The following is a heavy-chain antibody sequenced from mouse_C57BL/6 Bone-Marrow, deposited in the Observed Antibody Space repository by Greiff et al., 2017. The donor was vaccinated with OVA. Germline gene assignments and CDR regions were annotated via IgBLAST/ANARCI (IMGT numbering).Heavy chain of an antibody. J-gene: IGHJ2*01. Sequence: VQLQQSGAELVRPGASVKLSCTASGFNIKDDYMHWVKQRPEQGLEWIGWIDPENGDTEYASKFQGKATITADTSSNTAYLQLSSLTSEDTAVYYCTIYYYGSGHFDYWGQGTTLTVSS. D-gene: IGHD1-1*01. CDR2: IDPENGDT. V-gene: IGHV14-4*01. CDR3: TIYYYGSGHFDY. CDR1: GFNIKDDY.